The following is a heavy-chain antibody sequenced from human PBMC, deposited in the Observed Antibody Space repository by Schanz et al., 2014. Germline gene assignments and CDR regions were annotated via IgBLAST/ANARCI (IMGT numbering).Heavy chain of an antibody. CDR2: ISGSGGDT. J-gene: IGHJ4*02. V-gene: IGHV3-23*04. D-gene: IGHD2-21*01. CDR1: GFTFRNYA. Sequence: EVQLVESGGDLVQPGRSLRLSCSASGFTFRNYALSWVRQAPGKGLEWVSAISGSGGDTYYADSVKGRFTISRDNSKNTLYLQMNSLRAEDTAVYYCAKGQLLSYYFDYWGQGTLVTVSS. CDR3: AKGQLLSYYFDY.